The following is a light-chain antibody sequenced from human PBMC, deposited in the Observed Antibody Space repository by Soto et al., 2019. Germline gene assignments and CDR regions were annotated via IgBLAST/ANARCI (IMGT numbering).Light chain of an antibody. V-gene: IGLV1-44*01. CDR2: SNN. CDR1: SSNIGSNT. CDR3: AACDDSLNGWV. Sequence: QSVLTQPPSASGTPGQRVTISCSGSSSNIGSNTVNWYQQLPGTAPKLLIYSNNQRPSGVPDRFSGSKSGTSASLAISGLQSEDEADYYCAACDDSLNGWVFGGGTKLPVL. J-gene: IGLJ3*02.